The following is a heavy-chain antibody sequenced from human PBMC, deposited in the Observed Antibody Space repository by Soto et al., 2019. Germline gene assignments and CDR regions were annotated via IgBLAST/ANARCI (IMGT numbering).Heavy chain of an antibody. CDR1: GGSISSSSYY. Sequence: SETLSLTCTVSGGSISSSSYYWGWIRQPPGKGLEWIGSIYYSGSTYYNPSLKSRVTISVDTSKNQFSLKLSSVTAADTAVYYCASTGDRWLNDAFDIWGQGTMVTVSS. CDR2: IYYSGST. V-gene: IGHV4-39*01. CDR3: ASTGDRWLNDAFDI. D-gene: IGHD7-27*01. J-gene: IGHJ3*02.